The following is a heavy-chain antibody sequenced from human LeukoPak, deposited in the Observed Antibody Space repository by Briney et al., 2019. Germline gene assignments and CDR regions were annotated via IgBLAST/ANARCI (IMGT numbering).Heavy chain of an antibody. D-gene: IGHD3-22*01. Sequence: SETLSLTCAVYGGSFSGYYWSWIRQPPGKGLEWIGEINHSGSTNYNPSLKSRVTIYVDTSKNQFSLKLSSVTAADTAVYYCARHSYYYDSSGYHYYFDYWGQGTLVTVSS. V-gene: IGHV4-34*01. CDR2: INHSGST. J-gene: IGHJ4*02. CDR3: ARHSYYYDSSGYHYYFDY. CDR1: GGSFSGYY.